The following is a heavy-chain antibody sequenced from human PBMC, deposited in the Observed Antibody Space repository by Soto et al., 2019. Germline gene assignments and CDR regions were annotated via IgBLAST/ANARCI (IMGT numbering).Heavy chain of an antibody. Sequence: EVQLVESGGGLVQPGVSLRLSCAASGFTISSNYMSWVRQAPGKGLEWVSVIYSGGNTYYADSVKGRFTISRDNSKNTLYLQMNSLRAEDTAVYYCATLTKYDILTGYYPCWGQGTLVTVSS. CDR3: ATLTKYDILTGYYPC. V-gene: IGHV3-66*01. J-gene: IGHJ4*02. CDR2: IYSGGNT. CDR1: GFTISSNY. D-gene: IGHD3-9*01.